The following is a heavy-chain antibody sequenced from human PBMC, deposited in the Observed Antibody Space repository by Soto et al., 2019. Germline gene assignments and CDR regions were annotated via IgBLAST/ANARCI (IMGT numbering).Heavy chain of an antibody. J-gene: IGHJ4*02. Sequence: ASVKVSCKASGYTFTSYGISWVRQAPGQGLEWMGWISAYNGNTNYAQKLQGRITMTTDTSTSTAYLELRSLRSYDTAVYYCARAETWIQLLAFDYWGQGTLVTVSS. D-gene: IGHD5-18*01. CDR2: ISAYNGNT. V-gene: IGHV1-18*01. CDR1: GYTFTSYG. CDR3: ARAETWIQLLAFDY.